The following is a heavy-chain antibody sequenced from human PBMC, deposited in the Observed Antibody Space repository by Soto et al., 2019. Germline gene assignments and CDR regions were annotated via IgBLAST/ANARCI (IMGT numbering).Heavy chain of an antibody. V-gene: IGHV4-4*02. CDR3: ASGGEVAKQPLYYYYGMDV. D-gene: IGHD5-12*01. CDR1: GGSISSSNW. CDR2: IYHSGST. Sequence: PSETLSLTCAVSGGSISSSNWWSWVRQPPGKGLEWIGEIYHSGSTNYNPSLKSRVTISVDKSKNQFSLKLSSVTAADTAVYYCASGGEVAKQPLYYYYGMDVWGQGTTVTVSS. J-gene: IGHJ6*02.